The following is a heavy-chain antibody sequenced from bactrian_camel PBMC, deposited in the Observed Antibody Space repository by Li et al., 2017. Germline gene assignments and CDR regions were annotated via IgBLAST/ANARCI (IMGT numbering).Heavy chain of an antibody. J-gene: IGHJ4*01. Sequence: QVQLVESGGGSVEAGGSLRLSCVGSGYKYHNYCMAWFRRTPGKEREAVAYIDSVDSTAYSDSVKGRFAISRDNSKNMLYLQMNNLRSEDTALYYCYTMEGKRGQGTQVTVS. V-gene: IGHV3S55*01. D-gene: IGHD3*01. CDR1: GYKYHNYC. CDR2: IDSVDST. CDR3: YTMEGK.